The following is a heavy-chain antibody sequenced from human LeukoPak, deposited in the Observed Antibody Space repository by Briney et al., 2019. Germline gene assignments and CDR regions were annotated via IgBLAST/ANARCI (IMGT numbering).Heavy chain of an antibody. V-gene: IGHV3-53*05. CDR3: AKDYYYDSSGYQDY. J-gene: IGHJ4*02. CDR2: IYGGGST. Sequence: GGSLRLSCAASGFTVSSNYMSWVRQAPGKGLEWVSVIYGGGSTYYADSVKGRFTISRDNSKNSLYLQMNSLRTEDTALYYCAKDYYYDSSGYQDYWGQGTLVTVSS. D-gene: IGHD3-22*01. CDR1: GFTVSSNY.